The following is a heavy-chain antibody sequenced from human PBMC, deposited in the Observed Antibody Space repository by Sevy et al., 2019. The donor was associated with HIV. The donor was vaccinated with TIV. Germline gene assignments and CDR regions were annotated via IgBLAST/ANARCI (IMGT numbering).Heavy chain of an antibody. J-gene: IGHJ6*02. CDR3: ARDVVVVAATRSGYYYGMDV. Sequence: ASVKVSCKASGYTSTGYYMHWVRQAPGQGLEWMGWINPNSGGTNYAQKFQGRVTMTRDTSISTAYMELSRLRSDDTAVYYCARDVVVVAATRSGYYYGMDVWGQGTTVTVSS. CDR1: GYTSTGYY. D-gene: IGHD2-15*01. CDR2: INPNSGGT. V-gene: IGHV1-2*02.